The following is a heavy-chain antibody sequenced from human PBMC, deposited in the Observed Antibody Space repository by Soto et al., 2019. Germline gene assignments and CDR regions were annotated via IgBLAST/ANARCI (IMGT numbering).Heavy chain of an antibody. CDR3: AARNQIYCLGY. D-gene: IGHD3-9*01. J-gene: IGHJ4*02. CDR2: NNHSGST. Sequence: SETLSLTCAVYGGSFSGYYWSWIRQPPGKGLEWIGENNHSGSTNYNPSLKSRVTISVDTSKNQFSLKLSSVTAADTAVYYCAARNQIYCLGYWGQGTLVTVSS. CDR1: GGSFSGYY. V-gene: IGHV4-34*01.